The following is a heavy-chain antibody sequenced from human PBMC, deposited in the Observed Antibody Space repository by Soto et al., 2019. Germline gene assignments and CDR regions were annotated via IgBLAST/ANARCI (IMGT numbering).Heavy chain of an antibody. CDR1: GFAFSSYA. D-gene: IGHD3-22*01. J-gene: IGHJ3*02. CDR3: AKTGWDSSGYHVFAM. Sequence: PGGSLRLSCAASGFAFSSYAMNWVRQAPGKGLEWGSTISGNGGSTTYADSVKGRFTISRDNSKKTLYLQMNSLRAEDTAIYYCAKTGWDSSGYHVFAMWGQGTKVTVSS. CDR2: ISGNGGST. V-gene: IGHV3-23*01.